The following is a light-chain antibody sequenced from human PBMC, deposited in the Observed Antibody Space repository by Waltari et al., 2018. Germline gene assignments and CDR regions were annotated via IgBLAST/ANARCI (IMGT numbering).Light chain of an antibody. V-gene: IGLV2-18*02. CDR3: CSYTGSNTLV. J-gene: IGLJ2*01. Sequence: QSALTQPPSVSGSPGQSVTISCTGTSSDVGYYNRVSWYQQPPGAAPKLMIYEVTNRPSVVPVRVSGSKSGNTASLTISGLQAEDEANYYCCSYTGSNTLVFGGGTKLTVL. CDR2: EVT. CDR1: SSDVGYYNR.